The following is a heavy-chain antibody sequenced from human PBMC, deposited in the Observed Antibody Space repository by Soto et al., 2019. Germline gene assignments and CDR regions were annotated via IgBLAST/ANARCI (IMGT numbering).Heavy chain of an antibody. J-gene: IGHJ6*02. D-gene: IGHD3-16*01. CDR3: ARDGGRLISYYYGMDV. V-gene: IGHV4-59*01. CDR2: IYYSGST. CDR1: ASAISSYY. Sequence: GTLSLTCTVSASAISSYYSSWIRQPPGKGLEWIGYIYYSGSTNYNPSLKSRVTISVDTSKNQFSLKLSSVTAADTAVYYCARDGGRLISYYYGMDVWGQGTMVTGSS.